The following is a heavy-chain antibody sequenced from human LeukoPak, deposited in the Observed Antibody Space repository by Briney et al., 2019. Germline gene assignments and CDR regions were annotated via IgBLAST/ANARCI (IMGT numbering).Heavy chain of an antibody. J-gene: IGHJ5*02. CDR2: ISYDGSNK. CDR1: GFTFSSYG. CDR3: AKDLDGGSGS. D-gene: IGHD3/OR15-3a*01. V-gene: IGHV3-30*18. Sequence: PGGSLRLSCAASGFTFSSYGMHWVRQAPGKGLEWVAVISYDGSNKYYADSVKGRFTISRDNSKNTLYLQMNGLRAEDTAVYYCAKDLDGGSGSWGQGTLVTVSS.